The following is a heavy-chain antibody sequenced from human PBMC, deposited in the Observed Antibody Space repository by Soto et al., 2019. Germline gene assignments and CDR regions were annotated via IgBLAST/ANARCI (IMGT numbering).Heavy chain of an antibody. CDR1: GYTFTGYY. CDR2: INPNSGGT. Sequence: GASVKVSCKASGYTFTGYYMHWVRRAPGQGLEWMGWINPNSGGTNYAQKFQDRVTISRDTSASTAYMELTSLRSEDTAVYYCARDTGDGTFDFWGQGTLVTVSS. CDR3: ARDTGDGTFDF. J-gene: IGHJ4*02. D-gene: IGHD7-27*01. V-gene: IGHV1-2*02.